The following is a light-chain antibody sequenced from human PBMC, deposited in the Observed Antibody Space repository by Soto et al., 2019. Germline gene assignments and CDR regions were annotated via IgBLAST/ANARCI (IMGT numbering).Light chain of an antibody. Sequence: DIPMTQSPSSLSASIGDRVTITCRASQSISTYLNWYQHKPGMAPKLLISAASSLQSGVPSRFSGSGSGTDFTLTISSLQPEDFATYYCQQSYYTPLFTFGPGSKVDI. CDR1: QSISTY. J-gene: IGKJ3*01. CDR2: AAS. V-gene: IGKV1-39*01. CDR3: QQSYYTPLFT.